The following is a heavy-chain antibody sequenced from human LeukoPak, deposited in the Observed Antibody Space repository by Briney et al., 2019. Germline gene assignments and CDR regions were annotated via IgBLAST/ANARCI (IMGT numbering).Heavy chain of an antibody. Sequence: GRSLRLSCAASGFTFSSYGMHWVRQAPGKGLEWVAVISYDGSNKYYADSVKGRFTISRDNSKNTLYLQMNSLRAEDTAVYYCAKGTMVRGVLGYFDYWGQGTLVTVSS. J-gene: IGHJ4*02. D-gene: IGHD3-10*01. V-gene: IGHV3-30*18. CDR2: ISYDGSNK. CDR1: GFTFSSYG. CDR3: AKGTMVRGVLGYFDY.